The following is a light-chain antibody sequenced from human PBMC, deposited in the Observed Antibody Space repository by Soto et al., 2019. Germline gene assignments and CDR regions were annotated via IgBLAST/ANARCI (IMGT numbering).Light chain of an antibody. Sequence: QSALTQPASVSGSPGQTITISCAGTKFDIGRYNYVSWYRQHPGEAPKLMIYEGTRRPSGVSNRFSGSKSGNTASLTISGLQAEDEAHYYCCSYVGGSTWVFGGGTQLTVL. V-gene: IGLV2-23*01. J-gene: IGLJ7*01. CDR3: CSYVGGSTWV. CDR2: EGT. CDR1: KFDIGRYNY.